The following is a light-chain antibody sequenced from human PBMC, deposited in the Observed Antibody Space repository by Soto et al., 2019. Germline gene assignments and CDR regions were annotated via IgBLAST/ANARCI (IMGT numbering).Light chain of an antibody. J-gene: IGLJ2*01. CDR3: QSYDNGLSASV. CDR2: GST. V-gene: IGLV1-40*01. CDR1: SSNIGAGHV. Sequence: QSVLTQPPSVSGAPGHRVTISCTGSSSNIGAGHVVHWYQQFPGRAPNLLIYGSTNRPSGVPDRFSGSKSGTSASLAITGLQAEDEADYYCQSYDNGLSASVFGGGTKLTVL.